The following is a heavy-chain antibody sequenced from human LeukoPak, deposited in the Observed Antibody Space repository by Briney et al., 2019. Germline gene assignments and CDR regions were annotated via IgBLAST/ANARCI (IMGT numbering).Heavy chain of an antibody. V-gene: IGHV1-18*01. CDR3: ARDDSVATVSCFDY. J-gene: IGHJ4*02. D-gene: IGHD5-12*01. CDR2: ISAYNGNT. Sequence: ASERVSCKASGYTFTSYGISWVRQAPGQGLEWMGWISAYNGNTNYAQKLQGRVTMTADTSTSTAYMELRSLRSDDTAVYYCARDDSVATVSCFDYWGQGTLVTVSS. CDR1: GYTFTSYG.